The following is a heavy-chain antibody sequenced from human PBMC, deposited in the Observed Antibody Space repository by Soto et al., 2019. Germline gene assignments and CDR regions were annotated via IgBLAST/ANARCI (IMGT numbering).Heavy chain of an antibody. J-gene: IGHJ3*02. CDR1: GFTFSSYA. CDR2: ISGSGGST. D-gene: IGHD2-2*01. Sequence: PGGPLRLSCAASGFTFSSYAMSWVRQAPGKGLEWVSAISGSGGSTYYADSVKGRFTISRDNSKNTLYPQMNSLRAEDTAVYYCAKVTGQPLQWVAFDIWGQGTMVTVSS. V-gene: IGHV3-23*01. CDR3: AKVTGQPLQWVAFDI.